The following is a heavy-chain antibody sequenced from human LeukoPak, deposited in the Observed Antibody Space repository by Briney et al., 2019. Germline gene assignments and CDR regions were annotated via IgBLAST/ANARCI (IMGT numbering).Heavy chain of an antibody. CDR1: GFTFSSYS. CDR2: ISSSSSTI. D-gene: IGHD1-26*01. V-gene: IGHV3-48*02. CDR3: ARDFRSLYYFDH. Sequence: SGGSLRLSCAASGFTFSSYSMNWVRQDPGKGLEWLSYISSSSSTIYYADSVKGRFTISRDNAKNSLYLQMNSLRDEDTAVYYCARDFRSLYYFDHWGQGSLVTVSS. J-gene: IGHJ4*02.